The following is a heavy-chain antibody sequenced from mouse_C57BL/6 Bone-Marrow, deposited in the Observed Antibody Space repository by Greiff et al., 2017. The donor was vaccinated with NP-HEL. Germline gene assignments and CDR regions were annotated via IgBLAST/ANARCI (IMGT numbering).Heavy chain of an antibody. V-gene: IGHV2-9-1*01. J-gene: IGHJ1*03. CDR1: GFSLTSYA. CDR3: ARGDGSSYWYFDV. D-gene: IGHD1-1*01. CDR2: IWTGGGT. Sequence: VHLVESGPGLVAPSQSLSITCTVSGFSLTSYAISWVRQPPGKGLEWLGVIWTGGGTNYNSALKSRLSISTDNSKSQVFLKMNSLQTDDTARYYCARGDGSSYWYFDVWGTGTTVTVSS.